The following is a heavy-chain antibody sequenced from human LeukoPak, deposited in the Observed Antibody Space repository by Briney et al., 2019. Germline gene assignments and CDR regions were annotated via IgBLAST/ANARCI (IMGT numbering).Heavy chain of an antibody. CDR2: IKQDGSEK. V-gene: IGHV3-7*04. D-gene: IGHD2-15*01. Sequence: GGSLRLSCAASGFTFSSYWMSWVRQAPGKGLEWVANIKQDGSEKYYVDSVKGRFTISRDNAKNSLYLQMNSLRAEDTAVYYCARAWGYCSGGSCNWFDPWGQGTLVTVSS. CDR3: ARAWGYCSGGSCNWFDP. CDR1: GFTFSSYW. J-gene: IGHJ5*02.